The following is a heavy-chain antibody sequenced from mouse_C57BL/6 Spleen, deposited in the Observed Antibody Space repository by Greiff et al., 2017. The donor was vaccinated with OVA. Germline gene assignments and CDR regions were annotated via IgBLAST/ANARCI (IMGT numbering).Heavy chain of an antibody. CDR1: GYAFTNYL. J-gene: IGHJ4*01. CDR2: INPGSGGT. V-gene: IGHV1-54*01. CDR3: ARSPFYYYAMDY. Sequence: QVHVKQSGAELVRPGTSVKVSCKASGYAFTNYLIEWVKQRPGQGLEWIGVINPGSGGTNYNEKFKGKATLTADKSSSTAYMQLSSLTSEDSAVYFCARSPFYYYAMDYWGQGTSVTVSS.